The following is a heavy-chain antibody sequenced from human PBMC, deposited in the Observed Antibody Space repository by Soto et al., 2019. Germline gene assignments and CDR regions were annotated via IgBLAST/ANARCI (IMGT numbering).Heavy chain of an antibody. V-gene: IGHV1-8*01. CDR1: RYTFPSSD. D-gene: IGHD1-26*01. Sequence: ASVKVSCKASRYTFPSSDINWVRQATGQGLEWMGSMNTNSGNTVYAQKFQARVTMTRDTSTSTPYMELSGLTSEDTGLYYWGRGIDAGVDYWGQGTLVTVSS. J-gene: IGHJ4*02. CDR2: MNTNSGNT. CDR3: GRGIDAGVDY.